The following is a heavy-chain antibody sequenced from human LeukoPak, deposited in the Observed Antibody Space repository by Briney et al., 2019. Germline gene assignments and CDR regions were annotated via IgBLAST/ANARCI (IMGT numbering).Heavy chain of an antibody. D-gene: IGHD2-15*01. J-gene: IGHJ6*02. CDR3: ARDGVVVVAATHSYYYYYGMDV. CDR2: IWYDGSNK. CDR1: GFTFSSYG. Sequence: PGRSLRLSCAASGFTFSSYGMHWVRQAPGKGLEWVAVIWYDGSNKYYADSVKGRFTISRDNSKNTLYLQMNSLRAEDTAVYYCARDGVVVVAATHSYYYYYGMDVWGQGTTATVSS. V-gene: IGHV3-33*01.